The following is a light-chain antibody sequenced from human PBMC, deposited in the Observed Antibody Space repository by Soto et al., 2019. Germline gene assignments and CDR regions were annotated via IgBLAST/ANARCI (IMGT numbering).Light chain of an antibody. V-gene: IGLV1-51*01. CDR1: TXXIGNNY. J-gene: IGLJ3*02. CDR3: GTWDSSLSAGV. Sequence: QSVLTQPPSVSAASGQKVTISCXGXTXXIGNNYVYWYQQLPGTAPKLLIYENNKRASGIPDRFSGSKSGTSATLGITGLQTGDEADYYCGTWDSSLSAGVFGGGTQLTVL. CDR2: ENN.